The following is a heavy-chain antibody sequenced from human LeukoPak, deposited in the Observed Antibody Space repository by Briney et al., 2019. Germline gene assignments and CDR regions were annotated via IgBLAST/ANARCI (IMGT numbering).Heavy chain of an antibody. CDR2: ISWNSGSI. CDR3: AKDGYCSSTSCYTYYYYYGMDV. Sequence: GGSLRLSCAASGFTFDDYAMHWVRQAPGKGLEWVSGISWNSGSIGYADSVKGRFTISRDNAKNSLYLQMNSLRAEDTALYYCAKDGYCSSTSCYTYYYYYGMDVWGQGTTVTVSS. CDR1: GFTFDDYA. D-gene: IGHD2-2*02. J-gene: IGHJ6*02. V-gene: IGHV3-9*01.